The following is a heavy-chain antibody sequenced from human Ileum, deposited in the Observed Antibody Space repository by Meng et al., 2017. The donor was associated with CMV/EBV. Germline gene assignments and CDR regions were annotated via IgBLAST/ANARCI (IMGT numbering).Heavy chain of an antibody. J-gene: IGHJ4*02. CDR2: FYSSDTY. CDR1: GGSVNNYY. Sequence: QVQLQGSGPGLWKPSETLSLTCTVSGGSVNNYYWSWIRPSAGKGLEWIGRFYSSDTYNYHPSLDSRVTMSLDTSKNQFSLNLRSVTAADTATYYCARGPGASTREGFDYWGLGTLVTVSS. D-gene: IGHD1-26*01. CDR3: ARGPGASTREGFDY. V-gene: IGHV4-4*07.